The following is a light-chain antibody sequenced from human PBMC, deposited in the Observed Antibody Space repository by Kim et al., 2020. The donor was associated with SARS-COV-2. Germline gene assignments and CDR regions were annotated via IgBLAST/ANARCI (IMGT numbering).Light chain of an antibody. Sequence: QSALTQPASVSGSPGQSITISCTGTSSDVGNYNLVSWYQHHPGKAPNIMIYDVSKRPSGVSDRFSGSKSGNTASLTISGLQAEDEADYYCCSYAGSTTLFGGGTKVTVL. CDR1: SSDVGNYNL. CDR3: CSYAGSTTL. V-gene: IGLV2-23*02. J-gene: IGLJ2*01. CDR2: DVS.